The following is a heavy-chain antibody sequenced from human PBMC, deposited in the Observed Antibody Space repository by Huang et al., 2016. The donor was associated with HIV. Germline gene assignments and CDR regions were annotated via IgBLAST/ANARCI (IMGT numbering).Heavy chain of an antibody. Sequence: EVQLVESGGGLVQPGGSLRLSCVGSGFIFTNYWFSWVRQAPGKGLEWVANVNQDGFERNYVDSVKGRFTISRDNARTSLYLQLTSLRAEDTAVYFCVRGSGREWLDPWGQGTLVTVSS. CDR1: GFIFTNYW. J-gene: IGHJ5*02. CDR2: VNQDGFER. CDR3: VRGSGREWLDP. V-gene: IGHV3-7*04.